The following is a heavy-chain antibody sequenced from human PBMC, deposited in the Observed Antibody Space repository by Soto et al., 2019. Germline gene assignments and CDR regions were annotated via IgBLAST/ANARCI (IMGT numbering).Heavy chain of an antibody. CDR3: ARLRDFENWFDP. CDR2: IYYTGNT. J-gene: IGHJ5*02. V-gene: IGHV4-39*01. CDR1: CGSIITSSYF. Sequence: PSETLSLTCTFSCGSIITSSYFWGWIRQPPGKGLEWIANIYYTGNTYYNPPLKSRVTIFVDTSKNQFSLRLTSVIAADTAVYYCARLRDFENWFDPWGQGTLVTVSS.